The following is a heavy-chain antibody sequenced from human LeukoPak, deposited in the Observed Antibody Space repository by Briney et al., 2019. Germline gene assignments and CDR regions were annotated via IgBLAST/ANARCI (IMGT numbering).Heavy chain of an antibody. D-gene: IGHD2-8*01. CDR1: GFTFSSYS. CDR2: ISSSSSYI. Sequence: PGGSLRLSCAASGFTFSSYSMNWVRQAPGKGLEWVSSISSSSSYIYYADSVKGRFTISRDNAKNSLYLQMNSLRAEDTAVYYCAKDKMSYGWYFDLWGRGTLVTVSS. V-gene: IGHV3-21*01. CDR3: AKDKMSYGWYFDL. J-gene: IGHJ2*01.